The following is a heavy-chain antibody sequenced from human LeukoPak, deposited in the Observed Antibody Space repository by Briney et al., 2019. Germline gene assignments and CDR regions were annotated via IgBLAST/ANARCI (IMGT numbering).Heavy chain of an antibody. CDR3: ARLSSHYGDYKVDP. D-gene: IGHD4-17*01. Sequence: GASVKVSCKASGYTFTSYDINWVRQATGQGLEWMGWMNPNSGKTGYAQNLQGRVTMTRDTSISTAYMELSSLRSEDTAVYYCARLSSHYGDYKVDPWGQGTLVTVSS. CDR2: MNPNSGKT. J-gene: IGHJ5*02. V-gene: IGHV1-8*01. CDR1: GYTFTSYD.